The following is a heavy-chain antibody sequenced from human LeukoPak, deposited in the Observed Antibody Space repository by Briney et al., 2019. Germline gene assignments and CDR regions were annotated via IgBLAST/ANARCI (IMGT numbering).Heavy chain of an antibody. V-gene: IGHV3-23*01. Sequence: GGSLRLSCAASGFTFSSSAMNWVRQAPGKGLEWVSAISGSGGSTYYAGSVKGRFTISRDNSKNTLYLQMDSLRVDDTAVYYCAKPTGYLSIDYWGQGTLVTVSS. CDR2: ISGSGGST. CDR1: GFTFSSSA. CDR3: AKPTGYLSIDY. J-gene: IGHJ4*02. D-gene: IGHD3-9*01.